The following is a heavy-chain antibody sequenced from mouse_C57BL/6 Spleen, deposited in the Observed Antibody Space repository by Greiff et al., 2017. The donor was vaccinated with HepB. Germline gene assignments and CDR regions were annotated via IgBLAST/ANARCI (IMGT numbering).Heavy chain of an antibody. J-gene: IGHJ4*01. V-gene: IGHV8-12*01. CDR3: AREITTVVATDAMDY. Sequence: QVTLKVSGPGILQSSQTLSLTCSFSGFSLSTSGMGVSWIRQPSGKGLEWLAHIYWDDDKRDNPSLKSRPTISKDTSRNQVFLKITSVDTADTATYYCAREITTVVATDAMDYWGQGTSVTVSS. CDR2: IYWDDDK. CDR1: GFSLSTSGMG. D-gene: IGHD1-1*01.